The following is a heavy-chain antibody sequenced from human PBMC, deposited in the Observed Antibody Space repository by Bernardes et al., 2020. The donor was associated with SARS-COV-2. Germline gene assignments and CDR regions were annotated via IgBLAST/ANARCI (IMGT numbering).Heavy chain of an antibody. J-gene: IGHJ6*02. V-gene: IGHV1-46*01. CDR3: ARDLTVTTNYDYYYGMDV. Sequence: ASVKVSCKASGYTFTSYYMHWVRQAPGQGLEWMGIINPSGGSTSYAQKFQGRVTMTRDTSTSTVYMELSSLRSEDTAVYYCARDLTVTTNYDYYYGMDVWGQGTTVTVSS. D-gene: IGHD4-17*01. CDR1: GYTFTSYY. CDR2: INPSGGST.